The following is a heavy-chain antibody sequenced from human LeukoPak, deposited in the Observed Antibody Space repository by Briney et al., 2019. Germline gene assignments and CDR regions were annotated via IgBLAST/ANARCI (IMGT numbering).Heavy chain of an antibody. J-gene: IGHJ4*02. V-gene: IGHV3-15*01. Sequence: PGGSLRLSCAASGFTFSNAWMSWVRQAPEKGLEWVGRIKSKTDGGTTDYAAPVKGRFTISRDDSKNTLYLQMNSLKTEDTAVYYCTTAIPTCSSTSCYYYWGQGTLVTVSS. CDR1: GFTFSNAW. CDR3: TTAIPTCSSTSCYYY. CDR2: IKSKTDGGTT. D-gene: IGHD2-2*01.